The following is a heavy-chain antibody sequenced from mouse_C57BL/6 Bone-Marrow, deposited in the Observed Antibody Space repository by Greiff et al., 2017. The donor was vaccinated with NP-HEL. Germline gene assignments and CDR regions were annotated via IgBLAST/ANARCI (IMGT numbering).Heavy chain of an antibody. D-gene: IGHD1-1*01. CDR1: GYTFTSYW. Sequence: VQLQQPGAELVKPGASVKLSCKASGYTFTSYWMHWVKQRPGPGLEWIGMIHPNSGSTNYHEKFKSKATLTVDKSSSTADMQLSSLTSEDSAVYYCARGNYYGSSYGYFDVWGTGTTVTVSS. CDR3: ARGNYYGSSYGYFDV. J-gene: IGHJ1*03. CDR2: IHPNSGST. V-gene: IGHV1-64*01.